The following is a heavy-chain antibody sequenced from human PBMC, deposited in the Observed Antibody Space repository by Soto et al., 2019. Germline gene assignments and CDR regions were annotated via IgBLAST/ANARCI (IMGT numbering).Heavy chain of an antibody. CDR1: GFTVSDNY. J-gene: IGHJ4*02. CDR2: TVYGGTT. CDR3: ARDQNY. Sequence: EVYLVESGGGLVQPGGSLRLSCAASGFTVSDNYMSWVRQAPGKGLEWVSVTVYGGTTHYADSVKGRFTVSSDNSKNTLYLQMNSLRAEDTAVYYCARDQNYWGPGTLVTVSS. V-gene: IGHV3-66*01.